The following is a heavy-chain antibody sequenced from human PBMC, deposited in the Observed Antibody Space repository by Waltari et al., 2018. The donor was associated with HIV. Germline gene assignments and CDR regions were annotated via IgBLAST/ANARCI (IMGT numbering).Heavy chain of an antibody. CDR2: IIPIFGTA. D-gene: IGHD2-15*01. CDR1: GGPFSSYA. V-gene: IGHV1-69*01. CDR3: ATGYCSGGSCHFDY. J-gene: IGHJ4*02. Sequence: QVQLVQSGAEVKKPGSSVKVSCKASGGPFSSYAISWVRQAPGQGLEWMGGIIPIFGTANYAQKFQGRVTITADESTSTAYMELSSLRSEDTAVYYCATGYCSGGSCHFDYWGQGTLVTVSS.